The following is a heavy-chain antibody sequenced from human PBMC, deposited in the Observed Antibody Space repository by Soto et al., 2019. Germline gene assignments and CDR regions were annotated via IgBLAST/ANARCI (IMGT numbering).Heavy chain of an antibody. Sequence: SETLSLTCTVSGGSISSGGYYWNWVRQHPGKGLEWIGYIYYSGSTYYNPTLKSRVTISVDTSKNQFSLRLSSVTAADTAVYYCARFYGQSGNYYMDVWGKGTTVTVSS. J-gene: IGHJ6*03. V-gene: IGHV4-31*03. D-gene: IGHD4-17*01. CDR3: ARFYGQSGNYYMDV. CDR1: GGSISSGGYY. CDR2: IYYSGST.